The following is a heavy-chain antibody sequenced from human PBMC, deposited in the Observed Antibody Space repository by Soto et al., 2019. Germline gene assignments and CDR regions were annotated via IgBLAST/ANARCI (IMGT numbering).Heavy chain of an antibody. CDR3: AANGVVGATHDY. V-gene: IGHV1-58*01. D-gene: IGHD1-26*01. J-gene: IGHJ4*02. Sequence: QMQLVQSGPEVKKPGTSVKVSCKASGFTFTSSAVQWVRQARGQRLEWIGWIVVGSGNTNYAQKFHERVTITRDMSTSTAYMELSSLRSEDTAVYYCAANGVVGATHDYWGQGTLVTVSS. CDR2: IVVGSGNT. CDR1: GFTFTSSA.